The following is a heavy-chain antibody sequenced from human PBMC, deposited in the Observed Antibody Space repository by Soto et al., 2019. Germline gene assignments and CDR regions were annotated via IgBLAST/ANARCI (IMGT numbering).Heavy chain of an antibody. V-gene: IGHV3-30*18. CDR1: GFTFSSYG. Sequence: QPGGSLRLSCAASGFTFSSYGMHCVRQASGKGLEWVAVISYDGSNKYYADSVKGRFTISRDTSKNTLYLQMNSLRAEDTAVYYCAKDPPPPGIAVAGTSSYWGQGTLVTVSS. D-gene: IGHD6-19*01. CDR2: ISYDGSNK. CDR3: AKDPPPPGIAVAGTSSY. J-gene: IGHJ4*02.